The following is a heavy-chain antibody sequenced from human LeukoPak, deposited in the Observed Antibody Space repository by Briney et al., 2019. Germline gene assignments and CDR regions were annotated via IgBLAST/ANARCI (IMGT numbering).Heavy chain of an antibody. CDR3: ARDEPTVTTGPPVGS. CDR1: GFTFSSYS. J-gene: IGHJ4*02. D-gene: IGHD4-17*01. Sequence: PGGSLRLSCAASGFTFSSYSMNWVRQATGKGLEWVSSISSSSSYIYYADSVKGRFTISRDNAKNSLYLQMNSLRAEDTAVYYCARDEPTVTTGPPVGSWGQGTLVTVSS. V-gene: IGHV3-21*01. CDR2: ISSSSSYI.